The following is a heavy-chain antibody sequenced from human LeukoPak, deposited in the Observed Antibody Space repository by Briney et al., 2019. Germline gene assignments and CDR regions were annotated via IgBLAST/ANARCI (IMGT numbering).Heavy chain of an antibody. CDR2: IYSGGST. Sequence: PGGFLSLSCAASGFTVSSNDMSWVRQAPGKGLEWVSVIYSGGSTYYADSVKGRFTISRDNSKNTLYLQMNSLRAEDTAVYYCARGDLVFFDYWGQGTLVTVSS. V-gene: IGHV3-66*01. D-gene: IGHD3-16*01. J-gene: IGHJ4*02. CDR1: GFTVSSND. CDR3: ARGDLVFFDY.